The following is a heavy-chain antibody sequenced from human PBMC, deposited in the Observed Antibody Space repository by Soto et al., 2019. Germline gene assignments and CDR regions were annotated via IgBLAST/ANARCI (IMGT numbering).Heavy chain of an antibody. V-gene: IGHV1-69*02. D-gene: IGHD3-10*01. CDR1: GGTFSSYT. Sequence: SVKVSCTASGGTFSSYTISWVRQAPGQGLEWMGRIIPILGIANYAQKFQGRVTITADKSTSTAYMELSSLRSEDTAVYYCARGPIRGVILALDYWGQGTLVTVSS. CDR2: IIPILGIA. CDR3: ARGPIRGVILALDY. J-gene: IGHJ4*02.